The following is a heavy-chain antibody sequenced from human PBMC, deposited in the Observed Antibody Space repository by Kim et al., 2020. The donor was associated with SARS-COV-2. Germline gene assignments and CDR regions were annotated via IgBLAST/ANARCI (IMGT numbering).Heavy chain of an antibody. Sequence: ASVKVSCKASGYTFSNNGMDWVRQAPGQRLEWMGWINIGDGNTEYSEKFYDILTITRDTSASASYLELSRLTPEDSGVYYCARGGPFSGSGSPFDYWGQGTLVIVSS. CDR1: GYTFSNNG. CDR3: ARGGPFSGSGSPFDY. D-gene: IGHD3-10*01. J-gene: IGHJ4*02. V-gene: IGHV1-3*04. CDR2: INIGDGNT.